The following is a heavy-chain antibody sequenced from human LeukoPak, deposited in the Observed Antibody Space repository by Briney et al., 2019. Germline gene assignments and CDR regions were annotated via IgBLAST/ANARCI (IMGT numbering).Heavy chain of an antibody. D-gene: IGHD2-2*02. CDR3: VSTPAIRRLNF. CDR2: ISSVTSTI. J-gene: IGHJ4*02. Sequence: GGSLRLSCAASGLSISDYYMSWIRQAPGEGLQWISYISSVTSTIHYADSMKGRFTMSRDNAKNSVYLQMNSLRTEDTAMYFCVSTPAIRRLNFWGQGTLVTVSS. CDR1: GLSISDYY. V-gene: IGHV3-11*01.